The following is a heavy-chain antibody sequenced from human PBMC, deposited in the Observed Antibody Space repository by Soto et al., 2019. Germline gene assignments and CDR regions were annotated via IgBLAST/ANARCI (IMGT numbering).Heavy chain of an antibody. Sequence: QVQLVQSGAEVKKPESSVKVSCKAPGGTFSTYAISWVRQAPGQGLEWMGGIIPMFGTANYAPRFQDRVTITADESTNTVYMELSSLRSEATAVYFCASGLQLWLRRINNGYSGWGQGTLVTVSS. V-gene: IGHV1-69*12. J-gene: IGHJ4*02. CDR3: ASGLQLWLRRINNGYSG. CDR1: GGTFSTYA. D-gene: IGHD5-12*01. CDR2: IIPMFGTA.